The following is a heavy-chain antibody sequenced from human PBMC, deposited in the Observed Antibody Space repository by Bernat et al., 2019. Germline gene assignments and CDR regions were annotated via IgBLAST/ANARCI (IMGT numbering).Heavy chain of an antibody. CDR3: ARNLTMLRGVIHWYFDL. D-gene: IGHD3-10*01. J-gene: IGHJ2*01. V-gene: IGHV3-48*01. CDR2: ISSISTI. Sequence: EVQLVESGGGLVQPGGSLRLSCAASGFTFRTYSMNWVRQAPGKGLEWVSYISSISTIYYADSVNGRFTISRDNAKNSLYLHMNSLRVEDTAVYYCARNLTMLRGVIHWYFDLWGRGTLVTVSS. CDR1: GFTFRTYS.